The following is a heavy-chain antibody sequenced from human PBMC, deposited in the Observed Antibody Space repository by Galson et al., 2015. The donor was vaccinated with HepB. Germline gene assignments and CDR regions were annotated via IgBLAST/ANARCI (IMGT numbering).Heavy chain of an antibody. V-gene: IGHV3-53*04. J-gene: IGHJ6*02. CDR1: GFTVSSNY. CDR3: ARVVRGSSWYYYYYGMDV. Sequence: SLRLSCAASGFTVSSNYMSWVRQAPGKGLEWVSVIYSGGSTYYADSVKGRFTISRHNSKNTLYLQMNSLRAEDTAVYYCARVVRGSSWYYYYYGMDVWGQGTTVTVSS. CDR2: IYSGGST. D-gene: IGHD6-13*01.